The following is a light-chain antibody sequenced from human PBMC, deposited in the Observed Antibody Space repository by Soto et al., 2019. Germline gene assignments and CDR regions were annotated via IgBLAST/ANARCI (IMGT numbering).Light chain of an antibody. Sequence: EIVMTQSPATLSVSPGERATLSCRASQSVSSNLAWYQQKPGQAPRLLIYGASTRATGIPARCSGSGSGTEFTLTISSLKSEDVAVYYCQQYNNWPYTFGKRTKMEIK. CDR3: QQYNNWPYT. CDR1: QSVSSN. J-gene: IGKJ2*01. V-gene: IGKV3-15*01. CDR2: GAS.